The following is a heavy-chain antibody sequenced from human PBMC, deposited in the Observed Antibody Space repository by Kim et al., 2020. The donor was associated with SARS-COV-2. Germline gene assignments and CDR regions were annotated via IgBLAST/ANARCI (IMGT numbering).Heavy chain of an antibody. D-gene: IGHD3-22*01. Sequence: ASVKVSCKASGYTFTSYAMHWVRQAPGQRLGWMGWINAGNGNTKYSQKFQGRVTITRDTSASTAYMELSSLRSEDTAVYYCAREKGFYYDSSGPQAFDIWGQGTMVTVSS. CDR2: INAGNGNT. CDR1: GYTFTSYA. V-gene: IGHV1-3*01. J-gene: IGHJ3*02. CDR3: AREKGFYYDSSGPQAFDI.